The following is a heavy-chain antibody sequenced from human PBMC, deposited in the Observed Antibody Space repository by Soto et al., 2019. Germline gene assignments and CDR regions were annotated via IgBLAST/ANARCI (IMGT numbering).Heavy chain of an antibody. J-gene: IGHJ5*02. CDR2: ISDDGSSK. CDR1: KFTFSIYG. D-gene: IGHD1-7*01. V-gene: IGHV3-30*18. Sequence: QVQLVESGGIVVQPGRSLTLSCAASKFTFSIYGMHWVRQVPGKGLEWVAVISDDGSSKIYADSVKGRFTISRDNSKNTLYLQMNSLRIEDTAVYYCAKDRDNRNYRPYNICESWGQGTLVTVSS. CDR3: AKDRDNRNYRPYNICES.